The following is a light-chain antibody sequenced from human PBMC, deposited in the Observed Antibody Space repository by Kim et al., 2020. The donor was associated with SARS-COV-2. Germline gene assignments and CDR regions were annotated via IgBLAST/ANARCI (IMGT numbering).Light chain of an antibody. CDR1: QSVSSK. J-gene: IGKJ5*01. CDR2: GAS. Sequence: STGERATLSCRASQSVSSKLAWYQKKPGHAPRLLLYGASTRATGIPARFSGSGSGTEFTLTISSLQPEDVAVYYCQQFYNWPPITFGQGTRLEIK. V-gene: IGKV3-15*01. CDR3: QQFYNWPPIT.